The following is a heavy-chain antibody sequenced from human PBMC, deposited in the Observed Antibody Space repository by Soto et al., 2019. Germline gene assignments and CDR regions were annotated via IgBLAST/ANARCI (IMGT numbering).Heavy chain of an antibody. D-gene: IGHD3-16*01. CDR2: IYYSGST. CDR1: GGSISSGGYY. J-gene: IGHJ4*02. V-gene: IGHV4-31*03. Sequence: QVQLQESGPGLVKPSQTLSLTCTVSGGSISSGGYYWSWIRQHPGKGLEWIGYIYYSGSTYYNPSLKSRVTLAVDASKNRFSLKLSSVTAADTAVYYCARDGGDYLDYWGQGTLVTVSS. CDR3: ARDGGDYLDY.